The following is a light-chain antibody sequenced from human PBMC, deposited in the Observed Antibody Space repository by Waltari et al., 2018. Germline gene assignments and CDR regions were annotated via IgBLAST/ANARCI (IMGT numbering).Light chain of an antibody. Sequence: QSALTQPASVSGSPGQSITISCTGTSSDIGDYNFVSWYQHHPGEAPKLVIYDVTKRPSGLSKCSSGAKSGNTASLTSSGLQAEDEANYVCASYTSSDSFVVFGGGTKLTVL. V-gene: IGLV2-14*03. CDR3: ASYTSSDSFVV. CDR2: DVT. CDR1: SSDIGDYNF. J-gene: IGLJ2*01.